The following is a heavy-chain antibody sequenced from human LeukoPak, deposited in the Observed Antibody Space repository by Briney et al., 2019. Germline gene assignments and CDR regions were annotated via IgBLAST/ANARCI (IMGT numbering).Heavy chain of an antibody. D-gene: IGHD3/OR15-3a*01. CDR1: GFTFSDYA. CDR2: ISEDGNNK. Sequence: GRSLRLSCAASGFTFSDYAIHWVRQAPGKGLEWVAFISEDGNNKHYADSVKGRFTISRDNSKNTLYLQTNSLGPADTAVYYCAREVNLDWLWGTFDYWGQGTLVTVSS. J-gene: IGHJ4*02. V-gene: IGHV3-30*04. CDR3: AREVNLDWLWGTFDY.